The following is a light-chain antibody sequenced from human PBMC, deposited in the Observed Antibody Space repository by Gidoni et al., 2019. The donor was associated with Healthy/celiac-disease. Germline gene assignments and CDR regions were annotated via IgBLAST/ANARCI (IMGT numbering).Light chain of an antibody. CDR3: SSYTSSSHVV. J-gene: IGLJ2*01. CDR2: EVS. V-gene: IGLV2-14*01. CDR1: SSDVGCYNY. Sequence: QSALTQPASVSGSPGQSITISCTGTSSDVGCYNYVSWYQRHPGKAPKLMIYEVSNRPSGVSNRFSGSKSGNTASLTISGLQAEDEADYYCSSYTSSSHVVFGGGTKLTVL.